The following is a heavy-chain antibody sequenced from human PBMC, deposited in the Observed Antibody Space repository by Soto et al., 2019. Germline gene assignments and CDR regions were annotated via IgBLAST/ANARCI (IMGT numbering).Heavy chain of an antibody. CDR2: IIPIFGTA. D-gene: IGHD6-19*01. J-gene: IGHJ6*02. V-gene: IGHV1-69*13. Sequence: SVKVSCKASGGTFSSYAISWVRQAPGQGLEWMGGIIPIFGTANYAQKFQGRVTITADESTSTAYMELSSLRSEDTAVYYCARQKSSGRRSYYYYGMDVWGQGTTVTVSS. CDR1: GGTFSSYA. CDR3: ARQKSSGRRSYYYYGMDV.